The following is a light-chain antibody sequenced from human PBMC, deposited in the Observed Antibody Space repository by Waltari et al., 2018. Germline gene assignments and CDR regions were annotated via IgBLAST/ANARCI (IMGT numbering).Light chain of an antibody. CDR3: QTWGSGIWV. CDR2: INIDGRY. J-gene: IGLJ3*02. V-gene: IGLV4-69*02. Sequence: QLVLTQSPSASASLGASVRLTCTLSSEHSTYAIAWHQQPPDEGPRLLMGINIDGRYTTGDGSPDRFSGSRAGAVCDLSISSLEAEDGADYYCQTWGSGIWVLGGGTKLTVL. CDR1: SEHSTYA.